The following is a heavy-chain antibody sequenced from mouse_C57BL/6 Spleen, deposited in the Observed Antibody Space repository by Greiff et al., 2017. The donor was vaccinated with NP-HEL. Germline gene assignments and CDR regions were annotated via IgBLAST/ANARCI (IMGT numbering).Heavy chain of an antibody. V-gene: IGHV1-54*01. CDR1: GYAFTNYL. CDR2: INPGSGGT. J-gene: IGHJ2*01. Sequence: QVQLQQSGAELVRPGTSVKVSCKASGYAFTNYLIEWVKQRPGQGLEWIGVINPGSGGTNYNEKFKGKATLTADNSSSTAYMQLSSLTSEDSAVYFCAREGVTLYYFDYWGQGTTLTVSS. D-gene: IGHD2-3*01. CDR3: AREGVTLYYFDY.